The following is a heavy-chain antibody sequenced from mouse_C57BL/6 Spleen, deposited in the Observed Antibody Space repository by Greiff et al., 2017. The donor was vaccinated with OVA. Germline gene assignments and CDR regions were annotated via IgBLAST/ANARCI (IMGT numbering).Heavy chain of an antibody. V-gene: IGHV3-1*01. D-gene: IGHD1-1*01. CDR2: ISYSGST. CDR3: ARDLHYGSSPLWYFDV. Sequence: VQLQQSGPGMVKPSQSLSLTCTVTGYSITSGYDWHWIRHFPGNKLEWMGYISYSGSTNYNPSLKSRISITHDTSKNHFFLKLNSVTTEDTATYYCARDLHYGSSPLWYFDVWGTGTTVTVSS. CDR1: GYSITSGYD. J-gene: IGHJ1*03.